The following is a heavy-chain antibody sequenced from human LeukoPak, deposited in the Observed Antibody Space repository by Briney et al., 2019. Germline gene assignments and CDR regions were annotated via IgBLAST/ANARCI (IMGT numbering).Heavy chain of an antibody. CDR3: ARERTAGAFDI. CDR1: GFTFSSYP. J-gene: IGHJ3*02. Sequence: PGRSLRLSCAASGFTFSSYPMHWVRQAPGKGLEWVAIISYDGSNKYYADSVKGRFTISRDNSKNTLYLQMNSLRAEDTAVYYCARERTAGAFDIWGQGTMVTVSS. CDR2: ISYDGSNK. D-gene: IGHD6-13*01. V-gene: IGHV3-30-3*01.